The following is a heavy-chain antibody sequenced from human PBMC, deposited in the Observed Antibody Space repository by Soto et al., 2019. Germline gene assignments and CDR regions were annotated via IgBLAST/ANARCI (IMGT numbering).Heavy chain of an antibody. CDR3: ARTRYVGSAYSSCSLGL. V-gene: IGHV1-69*06. D-gene: IGHD3-22*01. CDR2: IIPIFGTA. CDR1: EDTFRNYA. J-gene: IGHJ2*01. Sequence: QVELVQSGAEVKKPGSSVKVSCQASEDTFRNYAISWVRQAPGQGLEWMGGIIPIFGTANYAQKFQGRVTITADTSANPLFLKQSSLRSEDTAVYYCARTRYVGSAYSSCSLGLGGRGTLVIVSS.